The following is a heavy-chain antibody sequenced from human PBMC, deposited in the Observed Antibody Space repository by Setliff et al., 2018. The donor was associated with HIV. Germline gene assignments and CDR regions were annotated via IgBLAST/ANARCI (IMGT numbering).Heavy chain of an antibody. CDR1: GGSISSGNYY. D-gene: IGHD2-21*01. CDR2: IYYSGST. CDR3: ARASRWGSIPFDY. J-gene: IGHJ4*02. V-gene: IGHV4-31*03. Sequence: PSETLSLTCTVSGGSISSGNYYWSWIRQHPGKGLEWIGYIYYSGSTYYNPSLKSRVTMSVDTSKNQFSLKLSSVTAADTAVYFCARASRWGSIPFDYWGQGTLVTVSS.